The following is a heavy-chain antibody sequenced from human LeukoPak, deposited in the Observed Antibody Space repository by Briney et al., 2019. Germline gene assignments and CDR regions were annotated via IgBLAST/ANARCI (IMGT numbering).Heavy chain of an antibody. CDR1: VFTFNSYC. D-gene: IGHD5-18*01. Sequence: GGSLRLSCAASVFTFNSYCIHWVRHAPCKGLEWVEVISYDGSNKYYADSVKGRFTISRDNSKNTLYLQMNSLRAEDTAVYYCAKAAADTAMLNDYWGQGTLVTVSS. V-gene: IGHV3-30*18. CDR3: AKAAADTAMLNDY. J-gene: IGHJ4*02. CDR2: ISYDGSNK.